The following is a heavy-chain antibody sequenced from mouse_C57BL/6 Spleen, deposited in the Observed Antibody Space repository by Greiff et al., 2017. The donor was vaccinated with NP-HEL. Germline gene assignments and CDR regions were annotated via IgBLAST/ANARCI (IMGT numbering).Heavy chain of an antibody. CDR2: ISSGGDYI. Sequence: EVKLVESGEGLVKPGGSLKLSCAASGFTFSSYAMSWVRQTPEKRLEWVAYISSGGDYIYYADTVKGRFTISRDNARNTLYLQMSSLKSEDTAMYYCTRDGGLYRFAYWGQGTLVTVSA. D-gene: IGHD2-2*01. J-gene: IGHJ3*01. CDR1: GFTFSSYA. CDR3: TRDGGLYRFAY. V-gene: IGHV5-9-1*02.